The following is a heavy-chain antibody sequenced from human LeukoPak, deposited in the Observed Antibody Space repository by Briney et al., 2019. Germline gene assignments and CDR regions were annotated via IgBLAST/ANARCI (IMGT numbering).Heavy chain of an antibody. CDR2: ISGSGGST. CDR3: AKESPSMYYYDSSGYFDY. CDR1: GFTFSSYA. Sequence: GGSLRLSCAASGFTFSSYAMGWVRQAPGKGLEWVSAISGSGGSTYYADSVKGRFTISRDNSKNTLYLQMNSLRAEDTAVYYCAKESPSMYYYDSSGYFDYWGQGTLVTVSS. D-gene: IGHD3-22*01. J-gene: IGHJ4*02. V-gene: IGHV3-23*01.